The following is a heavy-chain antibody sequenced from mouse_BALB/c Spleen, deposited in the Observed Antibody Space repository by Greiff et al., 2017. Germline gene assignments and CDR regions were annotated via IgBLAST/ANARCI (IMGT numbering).Heavy chain of an antibody. V-gene: IGHV3-2*02. CDR3: ARSGKSGVTTVGYAMDY. CDR1: GYSITSDYA. CDR2: ISYSGST. J-gene: IGHJ4*01. D-gene: IGHD1-1*01. Sequence: EVKLVESGPGLVKPSQSLSLTCTVTGYSITSDYAWNWIRQFPGNKLEWMGYISYSGSTSYNPSLKSRISITRDTSKNQFFLQLNSVTTEDTATYYCARSGKSGVTTVGYAMDYWGQGTSVTVSS.